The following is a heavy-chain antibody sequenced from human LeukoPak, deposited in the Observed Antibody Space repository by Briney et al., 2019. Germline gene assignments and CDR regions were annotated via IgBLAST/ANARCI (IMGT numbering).Heavy chain of an antibody. CDR3: AVPSGYDPYADWYFDL. CDR1: GGSISGGDYY. CDR2: IYYSGST. V-gene: IGHV4-30-4*01. Sequence: KPSETLSLTCTVSGGSISGGDYYWSWIRQPPGKGLEWIGYIYYSGSTYYNPSLKSRVTISVDTSKNQFSLKLSSVTAADTAVYYCAVPSGYDPYADWYFDLWGRGTLVTVSS. J-gene: IGHJ2*01. D-gene: IGHD5-12*01.